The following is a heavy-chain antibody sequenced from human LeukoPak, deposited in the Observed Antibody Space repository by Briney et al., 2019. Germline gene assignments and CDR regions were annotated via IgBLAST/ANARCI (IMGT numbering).Heavy chain of an antibody. CDR2: INPNSGGT. CDR3: ARGYSSGYYYVSGAFDI. D-gene: IGHD3-22*01. J-gene: IGHJ3*02. V-gene: IGHV1-2*02. CDR1: GYTFTGYY. Sequence: ASVKVSCKASGYTFTGYYMHWVRQAPGQGLEWMGWINPNSGGTNYAQKFQGRVTMTRDTSISTAYMELSRLRSDDTAVYYCARGYSSGYYYVSGAFDIWGQGTMVTVSS.